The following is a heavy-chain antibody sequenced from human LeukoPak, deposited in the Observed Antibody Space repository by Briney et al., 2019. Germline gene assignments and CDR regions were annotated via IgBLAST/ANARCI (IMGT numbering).Heavy chain of an antibody. D-gene: IGHD1-1*01. J-gene: IGHJ4*02. CDR3: ARDIRLERRAPQPLDY. Sequence: ASVKVSCKVSGYSLSELSMHWVRQAPGKGLEWLGGFDPEDGETIYAQKFQGRVTMTEDTSTDTAYMELSSLRSEDTAVYYCARDIRLERRAPQPLDYWGQGTLVTVSS. CDR1: GYSLSELS. V-gene: IGHV1-24*01. CDR2: FDPEDGET.